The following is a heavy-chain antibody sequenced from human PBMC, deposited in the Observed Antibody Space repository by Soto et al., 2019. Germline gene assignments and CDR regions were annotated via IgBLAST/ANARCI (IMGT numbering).Heavy chain of an antibody. Sequence: PGGSLRLSCAASGFTFSSYGMHWVRRAPGKGLEWVAVIWYDGSNKYYADSVKGRFTISRDNSKNTLYLQMNSLRAEDTAVYYCAREGYGSGSYYNGYYYYYYGMDVWGQGTTVTVSS. D-gene: IGHD3-10*01. V-gene: IGHV3-33*01. CDR1: GFTFSSYG. CDR2: IWYDGSNK. CDR3: AREGYGSGSYYNGYYYYYYGMDV. J-gene: IGHJ6*02.